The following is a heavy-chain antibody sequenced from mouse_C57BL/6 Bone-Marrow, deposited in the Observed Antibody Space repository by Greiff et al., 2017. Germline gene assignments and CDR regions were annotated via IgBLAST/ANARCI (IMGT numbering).Heavy chain of an antibody. CDR1: GFNIKDDY. V-gene: IGHV14-4*01. D-gene: IGHD2-2*01. CDR3: TNDRLWLRRFAY. Sequence: VQLQQSGAELVRPGASVKLSCTASGFNIKDDYMHWVKQRPEQGLEWIGRIDPENGDTEYASKFQGKATITADTSSNTAYLQLSSLTSEDTAVDYCTNDRLWLRRFAYWGQGTLVTVSA. CDR2: IDPENGDT. J-gene: IGHJ3*01.